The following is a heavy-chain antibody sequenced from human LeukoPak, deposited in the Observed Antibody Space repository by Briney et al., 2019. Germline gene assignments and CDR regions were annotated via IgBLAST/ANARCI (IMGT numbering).Heavy chain of an antibody. D-gene: IGHD2-21*01. CDR1: GDSVSGSTSA. J-gene: IGHJ4*02. CDR2: IYYRGST. V-gene: IGHV4-39*07. CDR3: ARVGVRTYCGSGCYSDYFDK. Sequence: SETLSLTCSVTGDSVSGSTSAWAWIRQPPGKGLEWIGNIYYRGSTHYSPSLESRVAISLDTSKNQFSLRLSSVTAADTAVYYCARVGVRTYCGSGCYSDYFDKWGREPWSPSPQ.